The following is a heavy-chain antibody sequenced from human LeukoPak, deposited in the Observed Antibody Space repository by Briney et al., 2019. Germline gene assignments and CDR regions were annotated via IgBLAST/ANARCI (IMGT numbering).Heavy chain of an antibody. CDR2: IRSKANNYAT. CDR3: TRLSSSWNAP. D-gene: IGHD6-13*01. V-gene: IGHV3-73*01. Sequence: GGSLKLSCAASGFTFSGSAMHWVRQASGKGLEWVGRIRSKANNYATAYAASVKGRFTISRDDSKNTAYLQMNSLKTEDTAVYYCTRLSSSWNAPWGQGTLVTVSS. J-gene: IGHJ5*02. CDR1: GFTFSGSA.